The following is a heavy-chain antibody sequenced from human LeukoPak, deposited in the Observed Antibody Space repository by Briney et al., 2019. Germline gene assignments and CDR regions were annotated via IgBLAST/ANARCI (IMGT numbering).Heavy chain of an antibody. V-gene: IGHV3-7*01. CDR3: SNGIYSSSY. J-gene: IGHJ4*02. CDR1: GFTFTHYW. Sequence: GGSLRLSCAASGFTFTHYWMCWVRQAPGKGLEWVANIHQDESEQFYLDSVEGRFTISRDNAKSSLYLQMDNLRAEDTAIYYCSNGIYSSSYWGRGTLVTVSS. CDR2: IHQDESEQ. D-gene: IGHD6-6*01.